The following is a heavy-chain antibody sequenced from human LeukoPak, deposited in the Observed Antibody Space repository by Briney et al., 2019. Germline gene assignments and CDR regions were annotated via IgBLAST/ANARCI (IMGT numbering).Heavy chain of an antibody. J-gene: IGHJ4*02. CDR1: GFTFVDYG. D-gene: IGHD3-3*01. Sequence: GRSLRLSCTTSGFTFVDYGLSWVRQAPGKWLEWVGLIKSRAYGGTSEYAASVKGRFTISRDDSKNIAYPQMNSLKTEDTAVYYCTRDEVFWSGSIFDYWGQGTLVTVSS. V-gene: IGHV3-49*04. CDR2: IKSRAYGGTS. CDR3: TRDEVFWSGSIFDY.